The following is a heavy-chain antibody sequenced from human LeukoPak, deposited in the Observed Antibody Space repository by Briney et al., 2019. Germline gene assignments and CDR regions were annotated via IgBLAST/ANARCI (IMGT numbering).Heavy chain of an antibody. V-gene: IGHV3-23*01. J-gene: IGHJ4*02. CDR1: GFTFSSYA. Sequence: PGGSLRLSCAASGFTFSSYAMSWVRQAPGKGLEWVSAISGSGGSTYYADSVKGRFTISRDNAKNSLYLQKNSLRAEDTAIYYCTRVGYIDEGIDYWGQGTLVTVSS. CDR3: TRVGYIDEGIDY. CDR2: ISGSGGST. D-gene: IGHD5-24*01.